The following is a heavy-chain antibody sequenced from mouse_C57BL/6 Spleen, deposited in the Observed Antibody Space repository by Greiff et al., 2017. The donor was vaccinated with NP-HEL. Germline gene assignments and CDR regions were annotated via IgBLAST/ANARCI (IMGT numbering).Heavy chain of an antibody. Sequence: QVQLQQSGAELVRPGASVTLSCKASGYTFTDYEMHWVKQTPVHGLEWIGAIDPETGGTAYNQKFKGKAILTADKSSSKAYMELRSLTSEDSAVYYCITTVVPYYAMDYWGQGTSVTVSS. CDR2: IDPETGGT. V-gene: IGHV1-15*01. CDR3: ITTVVPYYAMDY. D-gene: IGHD1-1*01. CDR1: GYTFTDYE. J-gene: IGHJ4*01.